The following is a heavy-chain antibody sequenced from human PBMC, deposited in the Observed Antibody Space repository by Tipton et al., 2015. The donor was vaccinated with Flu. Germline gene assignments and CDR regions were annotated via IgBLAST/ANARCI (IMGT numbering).Heavy chain of an antibody. CDR3: ARVLGYCSGGSCLRWFDP. V-gene: IGHV1-18*01. Sequence: QLVQSGAEVKKPGASVKVSCKASGYTFTSYGISWVRQAPGQGLEWMGWISAYNGNTNYAQKLQGRVTMTTDTSTSTAYMELRSLRSDDTAVYYWARVLGYCSGGSCLRWFDPWGQGTLVTVSS. CDR2: ISAYNGNT. CDR1: GYTFTSYG. J-gene: IGHJ5*02. D-gene: IGHD2-15*01.